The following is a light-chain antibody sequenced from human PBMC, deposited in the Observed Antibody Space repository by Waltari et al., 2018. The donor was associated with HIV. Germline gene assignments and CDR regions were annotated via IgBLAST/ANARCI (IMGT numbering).Light chain of an antibody. V-gene: IGLV1-44*01. CDR3: ATWDDSLNGVV. Sequence: QSVLTQPPPASGTPGQRVTISCSGSSSNIGSYIVNWYQHLPGTAPNVLIYSNNQRPSEVPDRFSGSKSGTSVSLAISGLQSEDEADYYCATWDDSLNGVVFGGGTKLTV. J-gene: IGLJ2*01. CDR1: SSNIGSYI. CDR2: SNN.